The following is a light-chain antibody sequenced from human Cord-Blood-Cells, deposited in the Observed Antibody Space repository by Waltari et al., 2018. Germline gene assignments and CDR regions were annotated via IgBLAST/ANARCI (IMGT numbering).Light chain of an antibody. CDR1: SREDWHHNL. Sequence: QSALTQPSSVSGSPGPSNTLSCPGTSREDWHHNLVSWYKQHPCKTPKLLIYEGSKRPSGVSNRFAGSKSGNTASLTISGLQAEDEADYYCCSYAGSSNWVFGGGTKLTVL. CDR3: CSYAGSSNWV. V-gene: IGLV2-23*01. J-gene: IGLJ3*02. CDR2: EGS.